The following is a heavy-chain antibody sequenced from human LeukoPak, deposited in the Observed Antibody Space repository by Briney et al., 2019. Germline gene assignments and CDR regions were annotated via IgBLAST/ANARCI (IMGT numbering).Heavy chain of an antibody. CDR3: AKDWHRGGLVTSFDF. J-gene: IGHJ4*02. Sequence: QAGGSLRLSCAASGFTFSSYAMSWVRQAPGKGLEWVSAISGSGGSTYYADSVKGRFTISRDNSKNTLYLQMNSLRAEDTAVYYCAKDWHRGGLVTSFDFWGQGVLVTVSA. CDR2: ISGSGGST. CDR1: GFTFSSYA. D-gene: IGHD2-21*02. V-gene: IGHV3-23*01.